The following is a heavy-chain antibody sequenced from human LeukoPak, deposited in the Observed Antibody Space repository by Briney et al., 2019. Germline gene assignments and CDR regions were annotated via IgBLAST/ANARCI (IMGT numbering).Heavy chain of an antibody. V-gene: IGHV4-34*01. CDR1: GGSFSGYY. D-gene: IGHD5-12*01. J-gene: IGHJ5*02. CDR2: INHSGST. Sequence: SGTLSLTCAVYGGSFSGYYWSWIRQPPGKGLEWIGEINHSGSTNYNPSLKSRVTISVDTSKNQFSLKLSSVTAADTAVYYCARKPEWLRWNWFDPWGQGTLVTVSS. CDR3: ARKPEWLRWNWFDP.